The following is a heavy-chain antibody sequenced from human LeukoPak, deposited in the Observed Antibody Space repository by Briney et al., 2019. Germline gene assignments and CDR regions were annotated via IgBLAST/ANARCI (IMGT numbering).Heavy chain of an antibody. J-gene: IGHJ5*02. CDR2: ISGDGAAR. CDR1: GFTSSSYW. V-gene: IGHV3-74*01. CDR3: VRGRGSYGWFEP. D-gene: IGHD3-10*01. Sequence: PGGSLRLSCAASGFTSSSYWMHWVRQVPGKGLVWVSRISGDGAARNYADSVKGRFTISRDDAKNTVDLQMNSLRGEDTAVYYCVRGRGSYGWFEPWGQGTLVTVSS.